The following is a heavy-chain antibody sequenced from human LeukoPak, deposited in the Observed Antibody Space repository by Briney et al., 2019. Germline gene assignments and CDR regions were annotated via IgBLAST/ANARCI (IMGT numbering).Heavy chain of an antibody. V-gene: IGHV3-74*01. CDR2: INIDGATT. CDR3: VRGAVGTGVWFDP. Sequence: PGGSLRLSCAASGFTFSGYWMHWVRQAPGKGLEWVSRINIDGATTNYADSVKGRFTISRDNAKNTLHLQMNSLSADDTAVYYCVRGAVGTGVWFDPWGQGTLVTVSS. D-gene: IGHD1-26*01. J-gene: IGHJ5*02. CDR1: GFTFSGYW.